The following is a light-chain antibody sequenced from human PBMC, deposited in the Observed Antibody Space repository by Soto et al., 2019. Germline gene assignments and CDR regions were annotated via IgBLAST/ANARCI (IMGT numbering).Light chain of an antibody. J-gene: IGKJ2*01. V-gene: IGKV3-15*01. CDR2: GAS. Sequence: EIVMTQSPATLSVSPGERATLSCRSSQSVSSNLAWYQQKPGQAPRLLLYGASTRATGIPARFSCSGFGTEFTLTISSLQFEDFAVFYCHQYNNWPPYTFGQGTKLEIK. CDR3: HQYNNWPPYT. CDR1: QSVSSN.